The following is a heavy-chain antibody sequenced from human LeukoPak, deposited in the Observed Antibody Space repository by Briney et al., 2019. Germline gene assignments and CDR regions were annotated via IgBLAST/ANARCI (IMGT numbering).Heavy chain of an antibody. CDR2: ISSSSSYI. V-gene: IGHV3-21*01. CDR1: GFTFSSYS. Sequence: GGSLRLSCAASGFTFSSYSMNWVRQAPGKGLEWVSSISSSSSYIYYADSVKGRFTISRDNAKNSLYLQMNSLRAEDTAVYYCARDFIVGATRFDYWGQGTLVTVSS. J-gene: IGHJ4*02. CDR3: ARDFIVGATRFDY. D-gene: IGHD1-26*01.